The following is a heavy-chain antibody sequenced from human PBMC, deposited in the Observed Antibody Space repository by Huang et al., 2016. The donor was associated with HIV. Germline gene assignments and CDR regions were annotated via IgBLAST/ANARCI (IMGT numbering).Heavy chain of an antibody. Sequence: QVQLVESGGGVVQPGRSLRLSCAAFGFTFNKFDMHWVRQATGKGLEWVASISYDGSSKDHADAVKGRFTISRDNSKNTLYLQMNSLRVEDTAVYYCAKDGRGSGTYYDYFEYWGQGTLVTVSS. CDR1: GFTFNKFD. J-gene: IGHJ4*02. D-gene: IGHD1-26*01. CDR3: AKDGRGSGTYYDYFEY. V-gene: IGHV3-30*18. CDR2: ISYDGSSK.